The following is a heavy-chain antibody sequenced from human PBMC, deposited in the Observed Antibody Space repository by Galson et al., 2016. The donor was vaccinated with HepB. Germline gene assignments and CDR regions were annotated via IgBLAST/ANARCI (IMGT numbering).Heavy chain of an antibody. D-gene: IGHD2-15*01. V-gene: IGHV2-5*02. J-gene: IGHJ6*02. CDR3: ALRRGSCSDGKCYYHYGMEV. CDR1: GISLTTDGLG. Sequence: PALVKPTQTLTLTRTLSGISLTTDGLGVGWIRQPPGKALEWLSLIYWDDDKRYSPSLTSRLTITKDTSKNLVVLTMTNMDPLDTATYFCALRRGSCSDGKCYYHYGMEVWGQGSTVIVSS. CDR2: IYWDDDK.